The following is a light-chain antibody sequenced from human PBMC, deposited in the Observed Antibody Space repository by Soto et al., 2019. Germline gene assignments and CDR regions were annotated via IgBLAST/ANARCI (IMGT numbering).Light chain of an antibody. CDR3: CAYAGSYSGV. V-gene: IGLV2-11*01. Sequence: QSALTQPRSVSGSPGQSVTISCTGTSSDVGNYKYVSWYQQHPGKAPKFIIYDVSERPSGVPDRFSGSKSGNTASLTISGLEAEDEADYSCCAYAGSYSGVFGGGTQLTVL. CDR1: SSDVGNYKY. CDR2: DVS. J-gene: IGLJ3*02.